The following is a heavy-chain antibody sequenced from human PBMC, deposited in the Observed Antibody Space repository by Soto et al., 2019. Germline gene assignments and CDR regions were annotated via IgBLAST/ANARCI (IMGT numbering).Heavy chain of an antibody. CDR1: GFTFSSYA. V-gene: IGHV3-23*01. CDR2: ISASGDTT. D-gene: IGHD6-13*01. CDR3: AKSPYTNTLYHFHY. J-gene: IGHJ4*02. Sequence: EVQLLESGGGLVQPGGSLRLSCAASGFTFSSYAMSWVRQTPGKGLEWVSGISASGDTTYYADSVKGHFTISRDNSKNTLYLQVDTLRAEDTAIYYCAKSPYTNTLYHFHYWGQGTLVTVSS.